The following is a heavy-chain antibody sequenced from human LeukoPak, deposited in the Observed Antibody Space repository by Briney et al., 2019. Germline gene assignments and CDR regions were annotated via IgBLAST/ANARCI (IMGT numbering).Heavy chain of an antibody. D-gene: IGHD4-11*01. V-gene: IGHV3-74*03. J-gene: IGHJ5*02. CDR2: INSDGSST. CDR1: GFSFSRDW. Sequence: QPGGSLRLSCAASGFSFSRDWMHWVRQVPGKGLVWVSRINSDGSSTKYADSVQGRFTISRDNAKNTLYLQMNSLRAEDTAVYYCLREFETKTVTTLLFGFDPWGQGTLVTVSS. CDR3: LREFETKTVTTLLFGFDP.